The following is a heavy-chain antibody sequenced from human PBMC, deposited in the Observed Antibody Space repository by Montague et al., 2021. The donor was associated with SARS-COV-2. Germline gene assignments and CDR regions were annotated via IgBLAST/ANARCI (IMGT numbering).Heavy chain of an antibody. CDR1: GGSISSGSYY. J-gene: IGHJ4*02. D-gene: IGHD3-9*01. CDR3: ARGVLRYFDWTSPFDY. Sequence: TLSLTCTVSGGSISSGSYYWSWIRQPAGQGLEWIGRIYTSGSTNYNPSLKSRVTISVDTSKNQFSLKLSSVTAADTAVDYCARGVLRYFDWTSPFDYWGQGTLVTVSS. V-gene: IGHV4-61*02. CDR2: IYTSGST.